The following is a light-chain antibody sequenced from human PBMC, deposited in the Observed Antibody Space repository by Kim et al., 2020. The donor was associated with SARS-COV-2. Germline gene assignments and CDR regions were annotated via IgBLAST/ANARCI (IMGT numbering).Light chain of an antibody. CDR1: QSVSSN. Sequence: EIVMTQSPATLSVSPGERATLSCRASQSVSSNLVWYQQKPGQAPRLLIYGASTRATGIPARFSGSGSGTEFTLTISSLQSEDFAVYYCQQYNNWPPLTFGQGTKLEI. V-gene: IGKV3-15*01. J-gene: IGKJ1*01. CDR3: QQYNNWPPLT. CDR2: GAS.